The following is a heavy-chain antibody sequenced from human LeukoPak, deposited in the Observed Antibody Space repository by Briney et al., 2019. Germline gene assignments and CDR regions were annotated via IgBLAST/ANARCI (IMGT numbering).Heavy chain of an antibody. D-gene: IGHD1-26*01. CDR2: INPNSGGT. CDR3: ARDQGAEWELLQGFDY. J-gene: IGHJ4*02. V-gene: IGHV1-2*02. CDR1: GYTFTGYY. Sequence: ASVKVSCKASGYTFTGYYMHWVRQAPGQGLEWMGWINPNSGGTNYAQKFQGRVTMTRDTSISTAYMELSRLRSDDTAVYYCARDQGAEWELLQGFDYWGQGTLVTVSS.